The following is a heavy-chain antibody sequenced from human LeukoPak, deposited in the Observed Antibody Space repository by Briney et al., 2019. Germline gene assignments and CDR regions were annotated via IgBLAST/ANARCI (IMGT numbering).Heavy chain of an antibody. V-gene: IGHV4-59*11. CDR2: LYYSGST. J-gene: IGHJ4*02. CDR3: AREAEGYYDRQFDS. Sequence: SEILSLTCTVSGGSISSHYWSWIRQPPGKGLEWIGYLYYSGSTAYNPSLKGRVTISVDTSKNQFSLKLSSVTAADTALYYCAREAEGYYDRQFDSWGQGTLVTVSS. D-gene: IGHD3-22*01. CDR1: GGSISSHY.